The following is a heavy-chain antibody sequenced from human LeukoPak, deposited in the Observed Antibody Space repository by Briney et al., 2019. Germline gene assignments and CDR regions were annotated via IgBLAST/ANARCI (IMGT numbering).Heavy chain of an antibody. CDR1: GFTFSNYG. V-gene: IGHV3-33*01. J-gene: IGHJ4*02. D-gene: IGHD2-2*01. Sequence: GGSLRLSCAASGFTFSNYGMLWVRQAPGKGLEWVAVIWYDGSKKYYADSVKGRFTISRDDSKNTLYLQMNSLRAEDTAVYYCARDLCTTTSCLDYWGQGTLVTVSS. CDR2: IWYDGSKK. CDR3: ARDLCTTTSCLDY.